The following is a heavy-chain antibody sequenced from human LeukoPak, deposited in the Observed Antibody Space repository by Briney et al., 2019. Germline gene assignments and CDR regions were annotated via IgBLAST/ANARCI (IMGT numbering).Heavy chain of an antibody. CDR2: ISAYNGNT. Sequence: ASVKVSCRASGYTFASYGISWVRQAPGQGLEWMGWISAYNGNTNYAQKLQGRVTMTTDTSTNTAYMELRSLRSDDTALYYCARANDYYDSSGLSDYWGQGTLVTVSS. V-gene: IGHV1-18*01. D-gene: IGHD3-22*01. J-gene: IGHJ4*02. CDR1: GYTFASYG. CDR3: ARANDYYDSSGLSDY.